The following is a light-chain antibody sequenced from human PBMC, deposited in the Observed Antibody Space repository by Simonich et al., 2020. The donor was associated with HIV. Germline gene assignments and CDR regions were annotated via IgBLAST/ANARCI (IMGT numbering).Light chain of an antibody. Sequence: NFMLTQSHSVSESPGKTVTISCTRSSGSIASNHVPGDQQCPGSAPTTVIYEDNQRPSGVPDRFSGSIDSSSNSASLTISGLKTEDEADYYCQSYDSSNHVVFGGGTKVTVL. V-gene: IGLV6-57*03. CDR1: SGSIASNH. CDR2: EDN. J-gene: IGLJ2*01. CDR3: QSYDSSNHVV.